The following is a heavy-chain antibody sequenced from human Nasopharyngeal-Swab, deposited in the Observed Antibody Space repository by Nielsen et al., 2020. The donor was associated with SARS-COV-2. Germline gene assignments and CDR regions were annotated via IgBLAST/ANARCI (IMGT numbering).Heavy chain of an antibody. CDR2: INNDGTVA. V-gene: IGHV3-74*01. D-gene: IGHD2-8*01. J-gene: IGHJ4*02. CDR3: AIVFSMSFDH. CDR1: GFVFSNFW. Sequence: GESLKISCAASGFVFSNFWMHWVRQAPGKGPVWVSRINNDGTVANYADSVKGRFTISRDNAKNTLYLHMNSLRADDTAVYYCAIVFSMSFDHWGQGALVTVS.